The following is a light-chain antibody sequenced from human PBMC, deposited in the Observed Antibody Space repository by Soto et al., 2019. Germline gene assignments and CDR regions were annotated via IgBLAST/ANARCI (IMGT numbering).Light chain of an antibody. V-gene: IGLV1-44*01. Sequence: QSVLTQPPSVSGTPGQRVTVSCSGGRSNIGSNTVHWYQQLPGAAPKLLIYRDNQRPSGVPDRFAASKSGTSASLAISGLQSDDEGDYYCAAWDDSHNVLDVFGTGTKVTVL. CDR2: RDN. CDR1: RSNIGSNT. J-gene: IGLJ1*01. CDR3: AAWDDSHNVLDV.